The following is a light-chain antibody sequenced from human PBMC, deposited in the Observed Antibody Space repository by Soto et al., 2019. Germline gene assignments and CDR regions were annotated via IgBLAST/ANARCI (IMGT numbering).Light chain of an antibody. CDR2: GST. Sequence: EIVMTQSPATLSVSPGERATLSCRASQSVVSNLAWYQQKPGQAPRLLIYGSTTRATGIPARFSGRWSETEFSLTISSRQSEDFAFSYCLQYNNWPYTFGQGTKLEIK. V-gene: IGKV3-15*01. J-gene: IGKJ2*01. CDR3: LQYNNWPYT. CDR1: QSVVSN.